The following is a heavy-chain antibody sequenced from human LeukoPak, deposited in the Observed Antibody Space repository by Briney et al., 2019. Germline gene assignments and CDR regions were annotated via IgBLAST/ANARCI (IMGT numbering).Heavy chain of an antibody. V-gene: IGHV1-2*02. Sequence: ASVKVSCKASGYTFTGYYMHWVRQAPGQGLEWMGWINPNSGGTNYAQKFQGRVTMTRDTSISTAYMELSRLRSDDMAVYYCARAVVVTAILNPRPFFDIWGQGTMVTVSS. CDR3: ARAVVVTAILNPRPFFDI. J-gene: IGHJ3*02. CDR1: GYTFTGYY. D-gene: IGHD2-21*02. CDR2: INPNSGGT.